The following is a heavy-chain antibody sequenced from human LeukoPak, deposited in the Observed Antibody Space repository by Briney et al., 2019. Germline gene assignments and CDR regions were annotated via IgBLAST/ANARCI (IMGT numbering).Heavy chain of an antibody. V-gene: IGHV4-34*01. CDR2: INHSGST. D-gene: IGHD5-18*01. Sequence: KPSETLSLTGAVYGGSFSVYYWSWIRKPPGKGLGWIGEINHSGSTNYNPSLKSRVTISVDTSKNQFSLKLSSVTAADTAVYYCAIKDTAMVTAYIDYWGQGTLVTVSS. CDR1: GGSFSVYY. J-gene: IGHJ4*02. CDR3: AIKDTAMVTAYIDY.